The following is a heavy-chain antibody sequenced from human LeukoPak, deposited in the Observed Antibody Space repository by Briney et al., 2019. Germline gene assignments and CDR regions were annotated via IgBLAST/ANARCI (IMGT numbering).Heavy chain of an antibody. Sequence: PSETLSLTCTVSGDSIRSFFWSRIRQSPGKGLEWIGFFYYAGSTNYNPSLKSRVAISVDTSKNQLSLNLSSVTAADTALYYCARLPSAGHGYFEDWGQGALVTVSS. CDR1: GDSIRSFF. CDR2: FYYAGST. D-gene: IGHD4-17*01. V-gene: IGHV4-59*01. J-gene: IGHJ4*02. CDR3: ARLPSAGHGYFED.